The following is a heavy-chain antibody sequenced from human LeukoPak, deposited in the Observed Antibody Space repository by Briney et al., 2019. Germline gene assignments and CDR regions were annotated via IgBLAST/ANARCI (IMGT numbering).Heavy chain of an antibody. CDR3: ARVGSSSWYSFDY. J-gene: IGHJ4*02. V-gene: IGHV1-2*06. CDR1: GYTFTGYY. Sequence: ASVKVSCKASGYTFTGYYMHWVRQAPGQGLEWMGRIDPNGGGTNYVQKFQGRVTMTRDTSISTAYMELSRLRSDDTAVYYCARVGSSSWYSFDYWGQGALVTVSS. CDR2: IDPNGGGT. D-gene: IGHD6-13*01.